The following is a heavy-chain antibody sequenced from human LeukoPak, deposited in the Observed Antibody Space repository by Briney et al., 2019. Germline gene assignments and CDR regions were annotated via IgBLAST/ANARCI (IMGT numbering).Heavy chain of an antibody. V-gene: IGHV3-53*01. D-gene: IGHD2-15*01. Sequence: GGSLRLSYAASGFTVSSNYMSWVRQAPGKGLEWVSVIYSGGSTYYADSVKGRFTISRDNSKNTLYLQMNSLRAEDTAVYYCARGTSDGGSRTPFDPWGQGTLVTVSS. J-gene: IGHJ5*02. CDR2: IYSGGST. CDR3: ARGTSDGGSRTPFDP. CDR1: GFTVSSNY.